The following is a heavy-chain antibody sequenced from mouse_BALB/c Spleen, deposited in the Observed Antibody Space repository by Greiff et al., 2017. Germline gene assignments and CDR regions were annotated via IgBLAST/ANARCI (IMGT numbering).Heavy chain of an antibody. CDR3: ARQLGLYAMDY. V-gene: IGHV14-3*02. D-gene: IGHD3-1*01. Sequence: VQLQQSGAELVKPGASVKLSCTASGFNIKDTYMHWVKQRPEQGLEWIGRIDPANGNTKYDPKFQGKATITADTSSNTAYLQLSSLTSEDTAVYYCARQLGLYAMDYWGQGTSVTVSS. CDR2: IDPANGNT. CDR1: GFNIKDTY. J-gene: IGHJ4*01.